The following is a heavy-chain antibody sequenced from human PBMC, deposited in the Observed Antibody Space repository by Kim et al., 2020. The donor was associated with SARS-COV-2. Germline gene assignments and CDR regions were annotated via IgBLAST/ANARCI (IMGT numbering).Heavy chain of an antibody. CDR1: GASISSYY. D-gene: IGHD2-15*01. Sequence: SETLSLTCSVSGASISSYYWSWIRQPPGKGLEWIGHISYTEDITYNPSLKSRLTMSLDTSKNHFSLELRSVTAADTAVYYCARVPCYGGTCYFSFWFDPWGQGTLVTVSA. CDR2: ISYTEDI. J-gene: IGHJ5*02. CDR3: ARVPCYGGTCYFSFWFDP. V-gene: IGHV4-59*01.